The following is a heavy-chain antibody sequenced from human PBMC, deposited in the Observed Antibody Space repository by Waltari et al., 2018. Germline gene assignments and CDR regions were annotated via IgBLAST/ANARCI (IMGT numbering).Heavy chain of an antibody. Sequence: QVQLKDWGAGTLKPSETLSLPCAAYGGSFSGYHWLWLRQSPGKGLEWLCEINHPGVTNYKPSRKGRITILKDTSKNQFALRLSSVTAADSAVYYCARGGVPDAYGDGSDYRNWFDPWGQGILVTVSS. CDR3: ARGGVPDAYGDGSDYRNWFDP. D-gene: IGHD4-17*01. CDR2: INHPGVT. V-gene: IGHV4-34*01. CDR1: GGSFSGYH. J-gene: IGHJ5*02.